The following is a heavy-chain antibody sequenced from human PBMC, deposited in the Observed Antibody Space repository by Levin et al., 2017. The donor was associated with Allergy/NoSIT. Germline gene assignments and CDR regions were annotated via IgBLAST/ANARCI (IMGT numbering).Heavy chain of an antibody. Sequence: QPGGSLRLSCAASGFTFDDYAMHWVRQAPGKGLEWVSGISWNSGSIGYADSVKGRFTISRDNAKNSLYLQMNSLRAEDTALYYCAKSQYGVAGTFDYWGQGTLVTVSS. V-gene: IGHV3-9*01. CDR2: ISWNSGSI. CDR3: AKSQYGVAGTFDY. D-gene: IGHD6-19*01. CDR1: GFTFDDYA. J-gene: IGHJ4*02.